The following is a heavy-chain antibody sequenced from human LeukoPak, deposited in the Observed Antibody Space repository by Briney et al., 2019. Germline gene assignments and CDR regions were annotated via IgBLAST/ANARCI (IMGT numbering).Heavy chain of an antibody. CDR1: GYSFTTYG. Sequence: RASVKVSCKASGYSFTTYGMNWVPQAPGQGLEWMGWINTNTGNPTYAQGFTGRFVFSLDTSVSTAYLQISSLKAEDTAVYYCARAGPGYSSSWYSYYYYYYMDVWGKGTTVTVSS. J-gene: IGHJ6*03. D-gene: IGHD6-13*01. CDR2: INTNTGNP. V-gene: IGHV7-4-1*02. CDR3: ARAGPGYSSSWYSYYYYYYMDV.